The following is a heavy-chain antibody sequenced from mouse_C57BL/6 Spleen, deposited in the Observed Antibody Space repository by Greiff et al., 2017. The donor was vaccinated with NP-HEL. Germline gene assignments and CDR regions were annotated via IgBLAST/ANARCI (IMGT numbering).Heavy chain of an antibody. CDR2: IWGDGST. CDR3: AKGDGYDYEGEFAY. Sequence: VQLVESGPGLVAPSQSLSITCTVSGFSLTSYGVSWVRQPPGKGLEWLGVIWGDGSTNYHSARISRLSISKDNSKSQVFLKLNSLQTDDTATYYCAKGDGYDYEGEFAYWGQGTLVTVSA. V-gene: IGHV2-3*01. J-gene: IGHJ3*01. D-gene: IGHD2-4*01. CDR1: GFSLTSYG.